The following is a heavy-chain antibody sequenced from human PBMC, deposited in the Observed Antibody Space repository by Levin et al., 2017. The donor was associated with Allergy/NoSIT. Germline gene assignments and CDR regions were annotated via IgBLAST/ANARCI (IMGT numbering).Heavy chain of an antibody. J-gene: IGHJ4*02. CDR2: IYYSGST. CDR3: ATRARGDPWSNFDY. Sequence: SETLSLTCTVSGGSISSGGYYWSWIRQHPGTGLEWIGYIYYSGSTYYNPSLKSRVTISVDTSKNQFSLKLSSVTAADTAVYYCATRARGDPWSNFDYWGQGTLVTVSS. D-gene: IGHD3-10*01. CDR1: GGSISSGGYY. V-gene: IGHV4-31*03.